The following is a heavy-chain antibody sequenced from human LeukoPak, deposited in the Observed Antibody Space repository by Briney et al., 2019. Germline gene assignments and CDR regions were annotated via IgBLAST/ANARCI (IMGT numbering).Heavy chain of an antibody. Sequence: ASVKVSCKASGFTFTSSAMQWVRQARGQRLEWIGWIVVGSGNTNYAQKFQKRVTITRDMSTSTAYMELSSLRSEDTAVYYCAADPALGYCSGGSCYPRPDDAFDIWGQGTMVTVSS. J-gene: IGHJ3*02. D-gene: IGHD2-15*01. CDR3: AADPALGYCSGGSCYPRPDDAFDI. CDR1: GFTFTSSA. V-gene: IGHV1-58*02. CDR2: IVVGSGNT.